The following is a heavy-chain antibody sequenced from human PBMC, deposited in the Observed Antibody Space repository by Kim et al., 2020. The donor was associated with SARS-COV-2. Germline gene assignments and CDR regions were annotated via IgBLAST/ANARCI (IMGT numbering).Heavy chain of an antibody. D-gene: IGHD4-17*01. CDR3: ARDQRYSTVTIRGHYYFDY. J-gene: IGHJ4*02. V-gene: IGHV3-33*01. CDR2: IWYDGSNK. Sequence: GGSLRLSCAASGFTFSSYGMHWVRQAPGKGLEWVAVIWYDGSNKYYADSVKGRFTISRDNSKNTLYLQMNSLRAEDTAVYYCARDQRYSTVTIRGHYYFDYWGQGTLVTVSS. CDR1: GFTFSSYG.